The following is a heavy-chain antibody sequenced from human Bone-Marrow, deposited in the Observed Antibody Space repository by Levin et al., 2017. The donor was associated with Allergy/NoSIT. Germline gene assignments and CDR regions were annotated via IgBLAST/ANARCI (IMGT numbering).Heavy chain of an antibody. D-gene: IGHD1-26*01. Sequence: AASVKVSCAASGFAFSSFAMGWVRQAPGRGLEWVSTIGGRGDTSDYSDSVRGRFTISRDNSNDTLFLQLSRLRPDDTATYYCAKQRGATIDFWGQGTLVTVSS. CDR1: GFAFSSFA. CDR2: IGGRGDTS. V-gene: IGHV3-23*01. CDR3: AKQRGATIDF. J-gene: IGHJ4*02.